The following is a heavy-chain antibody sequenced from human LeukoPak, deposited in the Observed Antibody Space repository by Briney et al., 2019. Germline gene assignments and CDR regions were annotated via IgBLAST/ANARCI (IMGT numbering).Heavy chain of an antibody. CDR2: IIPIFGTA. CDR3: ARVGYSGGSCDY. Sequence: ASVKVSCKASGGTFSSYAISWVRQAPGQGLEWMGGIIPIFGTANYAQKFQGRVTITADESTSTAYMELSSLRSEDTAVYYCARVGYSGGSCDYWGQGTLVTVSS. J-gene: IGHJ4*02. D-gene: IGHD2-15*01. V-gene: IGHV1-69*13. CDR1: GGTFSSYA.